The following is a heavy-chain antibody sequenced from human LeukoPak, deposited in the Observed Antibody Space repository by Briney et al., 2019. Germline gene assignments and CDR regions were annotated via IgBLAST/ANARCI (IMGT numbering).Heavy chain of an antibody. D-gene: IGHD5-18*01. CDR2: IDNEGSST. CDR3: ATGSGLWSPDY. Sequence: PGGSLRRSCAASGFTFSSYWMHWVRQAPGKGLVWVSRIDNEGSSTSYADSVKGRFTISRDNAKNRLYVQMNSLRVEDTAVYYCATGSGLWSPDYWGQGTLVTVSS. J-gene: IGHJ4*02. CDR1: GFTFSSYW. V-gene: IGHV3-74*01.